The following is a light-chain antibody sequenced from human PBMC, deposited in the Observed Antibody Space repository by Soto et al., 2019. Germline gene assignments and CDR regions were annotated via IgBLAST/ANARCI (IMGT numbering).Light chain of an antibody. CDR1: QSVSSSY. CDR3: QQYGSSPRT. Sequence: EIVLTQSPGTLSLSPVERATLSCMASQSVSSSYLAWYQQKPGQAPRLLIYGASSRATGIPDRFSGSGSGTDFTLTISRLEPEDFAVYYCQQYGSSPRTFGQGPKVDI. CDR2: GAS. J-gene: IGKJ1*01. V-gene: IGKV3-20*01.